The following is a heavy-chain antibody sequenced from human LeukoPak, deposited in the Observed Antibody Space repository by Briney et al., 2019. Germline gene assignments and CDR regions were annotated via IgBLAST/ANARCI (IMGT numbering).Heavy chain of an antibody. CDR2: INPNSGGT. Sequence: GASVKVSCKASGYTFTGYYMHWVRQAPGQGLEWMGWINPNSGGTNYAQKFQGRVTMTRDTSISTAYMELSRLRSDDTAVYYCARDLSKYYDFWSGYPEYYYYYYMGVWGKGTTVTVSS. CDR3: ARDLSKYYDFWSGYPEYYYYYYMGV. D-gene: IGHD3-3*01. J-gene: IGHJ6*03. CDR1: GYTFTGYY. V-gene: IGHV1-2*02.